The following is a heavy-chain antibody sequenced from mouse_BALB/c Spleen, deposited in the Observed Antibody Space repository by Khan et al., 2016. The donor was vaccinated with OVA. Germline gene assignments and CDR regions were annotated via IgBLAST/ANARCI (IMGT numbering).Heavy chain of an antibody. J-gene: IGHJ4*01. CDR2: IWSDGST. CDR3: ARQAYYHCDLRDY. CDR1: GFSFTNYG. Sequence: QVQLKESGPGLVAPSQSLSITCTISGFSFTNYGIHWVRQPPGKGLEWLVVIWSDGSTTYNSALKSRLSISTDNSKSQVFLKMNSLQTDDTTIYYCARQAYYHCDLRDYWGQGTSVTVSS. D-gene: IGHD2-4*01. V-gene: IGHV2-6-1*01.